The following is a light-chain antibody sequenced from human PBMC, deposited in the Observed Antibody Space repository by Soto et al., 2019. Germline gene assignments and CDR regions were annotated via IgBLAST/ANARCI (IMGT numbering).Light chain of an antibody. CDR3: SSYTRSTTQV. CDR1: SGDVGGYNY. J-gene: IGLJ1*01. Sequence: QSALTQPASVSGSPGQSITISCTGTSGDVGGYNYVSWYQQHPGKAPKVMIYEVTNRPSGVSNRFSGSKSGNTASLTISGLQAEDEADYYCSSYTRSTTQVFGTGTKVTVL. V-gene: IGLV2-14*01. CDR2: EVT.